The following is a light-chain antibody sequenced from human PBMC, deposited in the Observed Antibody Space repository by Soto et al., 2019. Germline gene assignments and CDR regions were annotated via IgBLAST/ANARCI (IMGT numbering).Light chain of an antibody. CDR2: GVS. CDR1: SSDVGAYNY. CDR3: SSYTGSSTPWV. V-gene: IGLV2-14*01. Sequence: QSALTQPASVSGSPGQSITISCTGTSSDVGAYNYVSWYQQHPGKAPKRMISGVSNRPSGVSNRFSGSKSGNTASLTISGLQADDEADYYCSSYTGSSTPWVFGGGTKLTVL. J-gene: IGLJ3*02.